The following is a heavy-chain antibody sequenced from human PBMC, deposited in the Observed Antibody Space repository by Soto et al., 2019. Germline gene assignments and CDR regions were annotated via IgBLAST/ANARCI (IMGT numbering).Heavy chain of an antibody. Sequence: QVQLQESGPGLVKPSGTLSLSCAVSGGSIRTNNWWSWVRQPPGKGLEWIGEIFHGGSTYYNPSLKTRXTXSLXKSKNQFSLKLSSVTAADTAVYYCARVYSGSYSDYWGQGTLVTVSS. J-gene: IGHJ4*02. D-gene: IGHD1-26*01. V-gene: IGHV4-4*02. CDR1: GGSIRTNNW. CDR2: IFHGGST. CDR3: ARVYSGSYSDY.